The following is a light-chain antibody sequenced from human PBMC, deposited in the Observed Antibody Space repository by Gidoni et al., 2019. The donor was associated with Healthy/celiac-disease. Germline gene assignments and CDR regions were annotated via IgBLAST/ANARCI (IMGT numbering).Light chain of an antibody. Sequence: DIQMNQSPSSLSASVGDRVTITCRASQSISSYLNWYQQKPGNAPKLLIYAASSLQSGVPSRFSGSGSGTDFTLTISSLQPEDFATYYCQQSYSTPFTFGPXTKVDIK. J-gene: IGKJ3*01. V-gene: IGKV1-39*01. CDR2: AAS. CDR3: QQSYSTPFT. CDR1: QSISSY.